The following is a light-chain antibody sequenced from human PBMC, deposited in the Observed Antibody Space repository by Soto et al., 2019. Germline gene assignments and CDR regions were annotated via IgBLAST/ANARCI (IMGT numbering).Light chain of an antibody. CDR2: DVS. Sequence: DIQMTQSPSTLSASVGDRVTITCRASQSISGWLAWYQQKPGKAPKILIYDVSSLESGVPSRFSGSGSGTEFTLAISSLQPDDFATYYCQHYNSYPWTFGQGTKVEIK. V-gene: IGKV1-5*01. CDR3: QHYNSYPWT. CDR1: QSISGW. J-gene: IGKJ1*01.